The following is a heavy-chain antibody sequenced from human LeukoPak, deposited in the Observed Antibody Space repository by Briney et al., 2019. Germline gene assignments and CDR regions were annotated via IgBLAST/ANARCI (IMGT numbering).Heavy chain of an antibody. CDR3: ARRAGAYSHPYDY. V-gene: IGHV4-39*07. Sequence: PSETLSLTCSVSGGSISSSNYYWGWIRQPPGKGLEWIGCIYYSGSTYYNPSLKSRVTISVDTSKNQFSLKLSPVTAADTAVYYCARRAGAYSHPYDYWGQGTLVTVSS. CDR2: IYYSGST. D-gene: IGHD4/OR15-4a*01. CDR1: GGSISSSNYY. J-gene: IGHJ4*02.